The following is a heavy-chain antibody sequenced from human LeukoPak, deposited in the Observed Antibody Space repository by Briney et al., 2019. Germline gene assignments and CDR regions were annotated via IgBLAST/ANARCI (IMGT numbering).Heavy chain of an antibody. Sequence: GGSLRLSCAASGFTFSGYAMSWVRQAPGKGLEWVSAISGTVDGTYYADSVKGRFTISRDNSKNTLYLQMNSLRAEDTAVYYCARGSGIAVAGTRYWGQGTLVTVSS. J-gene: IGHJ4*02. CDR1: GFTFSGYA. V-gene: IGHV3-23*01. CDR3: ARGSGIAVAGTRY. D-gene: IGHD6-19*01. CDR2: ISGTVDGT.